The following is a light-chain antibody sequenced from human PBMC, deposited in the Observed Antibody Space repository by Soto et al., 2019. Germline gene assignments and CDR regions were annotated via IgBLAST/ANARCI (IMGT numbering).Light chain of an antibody. CDR1: SSDVGGYRY. Sequence: QSVLTQPASVSGSPGQSITISCTGTSSDVGGYRYVSWYQQQPGKAPKLLIYEVSERPSGVSNRFSGSKSGNTASLIISGLQPEDEADYYCSSYASSTLLLFGGGTKVTVL. CDR3: SSYASSTLLL. V-gene: IGLV2-14*03. CDR2: EVS. J-gene: IGLJ2*01.